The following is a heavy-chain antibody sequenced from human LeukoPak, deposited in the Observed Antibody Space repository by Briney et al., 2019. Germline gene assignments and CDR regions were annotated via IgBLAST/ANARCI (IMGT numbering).Heavy chain of an antibody. D-gene: IGHD4-17*01. Sequence: PSETLSLTCTVSGGSISSYYWSWIRQPPGKGLKWIGRIYSSGSTNYNPSLKSRVTMSVDTSKNQFSLKLSSVTAADTAMYYCARVERYNGDYGWFDPWGQGNLVTVSS. J-gene: IGHJ5*02. CDR1: GGSISSYY. CDR2: IYSSGST. CDR3: ARVERYNGDYGWFDP. V-gene: IGHV4-4*07.